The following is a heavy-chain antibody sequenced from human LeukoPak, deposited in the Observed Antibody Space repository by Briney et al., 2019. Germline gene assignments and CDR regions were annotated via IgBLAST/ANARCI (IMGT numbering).Heavy chain of an antibody. CDR3: AKDRYYGSGSYDPPPLWY. CDR2: ISGSGGST. Sequence: PGGSLRLSCAASGFTFSSYAMSWVRQAPGKGLEWVSAISGSGGSTYYADSVKGRFTISRDNSKNTLYLQMNSLRAEDTAVYYCAKDRYYGSGSYDPPPLWYWGQGTLVTVSS. D-gene: IGHD3-10*01. V-gene: IGHV3-23*01. CDR1: GFTFSSYA. J-gene: IGHJ4*02.